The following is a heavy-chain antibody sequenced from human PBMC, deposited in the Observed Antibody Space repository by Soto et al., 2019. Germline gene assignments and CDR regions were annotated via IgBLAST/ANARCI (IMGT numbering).Heavy chain of an antibody. CDR2: IWYDGSNK. Sequence: PGGSLRLSCAASGFTFSRYGMHWVRQAPGKGLEWVAVIWYDGSNKYYADSVKGRFTISRDNSKNTLYLQMNSLRAEDTAVYYCARDSNLWFGELLYPGPFDYWGQGTLVTVSS. D-gene: IGHD3-10*01. CDR3: ARDSNLWFGELLYPGPFDY. CDR1: GFTFSRYG. V-gene: IGHV3-33*01. J-gene: IGHJ4*02.